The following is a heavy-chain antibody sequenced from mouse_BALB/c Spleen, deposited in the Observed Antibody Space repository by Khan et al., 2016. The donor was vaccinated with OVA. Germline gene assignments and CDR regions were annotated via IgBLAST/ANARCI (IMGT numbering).Heavy chain of an antibody. D-gene: IGHD1-1*01. Sequence: QIQLVQSGPELKKPGETVKISCKASGYTFTNYGMNWVKQAPGKGLKWMGWIYTYTGEPTYADDFKGRFAFSLESSASTAYLQINNLTNEDTATXFGARGSSRAMDYWGQGTSVTVSS. CDR3: ARGSSRAMDY. V-gene: IGHV9-3-1*01. CDR1: GYTFTNYG. J-gene: IGHJ4*01. CDR2: IYTYTGEP.